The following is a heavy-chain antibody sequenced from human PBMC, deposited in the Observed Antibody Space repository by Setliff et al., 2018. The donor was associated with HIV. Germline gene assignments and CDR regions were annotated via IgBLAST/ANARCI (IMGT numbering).Heavy chain of an antibody. CDR2: ITHSGST. J-gene: IGHJ4*02. D-gene: IGHD3-22*01. CDR1: GGSFSGYY. Sequence: SETLSLTCAVYGGSFSGYYWTWIRQPPGKGLEWIGEITHSGSTNYNPSLETRVTISVDTSKNQFSLKLSSVTAADTAVYYCARAQSDCSGYYPFDYWGQGTPVTVSS. V-gene: IGHV4-34*01. CDR3: ARAQSDCSGYYPFDY.